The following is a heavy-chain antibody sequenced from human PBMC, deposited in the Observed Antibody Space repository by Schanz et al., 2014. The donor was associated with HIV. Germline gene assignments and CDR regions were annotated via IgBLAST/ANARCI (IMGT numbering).Heavy chain of an antibody. CDR2: MNPNSGVT. CDR1: GYTFSGYY. V-gene: IGHV1-2*02. CDR3: ARDLSLASSTPTLAFDI. J-gene: IGHJ3*02. D-gene: IGHD2-2*01. Sequence: QVQLVQSGADVKKPGASVKVSCKASGYTFSGYYIHWVRQAPGQGLEWMGWMNPNSGVTEDAQKFQGRVTITADESTSTAYMELSSLRSEDTAVYYCARDLSLASSTPTLAFDIWGQGTMVTVSS.